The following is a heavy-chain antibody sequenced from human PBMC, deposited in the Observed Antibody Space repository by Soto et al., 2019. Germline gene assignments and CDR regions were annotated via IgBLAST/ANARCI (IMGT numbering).Heavy chain of an antibody. CDR2: MNPNSGNT. Sequence: ASVKVACKASGYTFTSYDINWVRQATGQGLEWMGWMNPNSGNTGYAQKFQGRVTMTRNTSISTAYMELSSLRSEDTAVYYCARGPEYSSSCAPSYYYCYYMDVWGKGTTVTVSS. D-gene: IGHD6-13*01. CDR3: ARGPEYSSSCAPSYYYCYYMDV. V-gene: IGHV1-8*01. CDR1: GYTFTSYD. J-gene: IGHJ6*03.